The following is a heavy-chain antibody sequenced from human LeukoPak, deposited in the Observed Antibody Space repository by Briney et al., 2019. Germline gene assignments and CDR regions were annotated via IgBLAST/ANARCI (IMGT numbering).Heavy chain of an antibody. D-gene: IGHD6-19*01. Sequence: PSETLSLTCAVYGGSFSGYYWSWIRQPPGKGLEWIGEINHSGSTNYNPSLKSRVTISVDTSKNQFSLKLSSVTAADTAVYYCAGGRREEIAVAGTQYFQHWGQGTLVTVSS. J-gene: IGHJ1*01. V-gene: IGHV4-34*01. CDR1: GGSFSGYY. CDR2: INHSGST. CDR3: AGGRREEIAVAGTQYFQH.